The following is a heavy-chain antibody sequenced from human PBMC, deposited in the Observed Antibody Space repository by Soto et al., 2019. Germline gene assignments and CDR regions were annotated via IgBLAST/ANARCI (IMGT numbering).Heavy chain of an antibody. J-gene: IGHJ4*02. D-gene: IGHD3-22*01. Sequence: QVQLQESGPGLVRPSGALSVTCAVSGDSISRSNWWSWVRQSPGKGLEWIGEISHSGITNYNPSLKRRVTISGDKSNTQLSLTLTSVTAADTAVYYCARVRYDRSGFDHWGQGTLVSVSS. V-gene: IGHV4-4*02. CDR3: ARVRYDRSGFDH. CDR2: ISHSGIT. CDR1: GDSISRSNW.